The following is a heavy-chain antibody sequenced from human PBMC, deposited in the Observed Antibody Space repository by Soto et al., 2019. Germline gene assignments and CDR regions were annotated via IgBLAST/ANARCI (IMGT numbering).Heavy chain of an antibody. J-gene: IGHJ6*02. Sequence: GGCRRLSCAASGFTFSSYGMHWVRQAPGKWLEWVAVIWYDGSNKYYADSVKGRFTISRDNSKNTLYLQMNSLRAEDTAVYYCARDSSCSSTSCPHYYYYYGMDVWGQGTTVTVSS. CDR3: ARDSSCSSTSCPHYYYYYGMDV. V-gene: IGHV3-33*01. D-gene: IGHD2-2*01. CDR2: IWYDGSNK. CDR1: GFTFSSYG.